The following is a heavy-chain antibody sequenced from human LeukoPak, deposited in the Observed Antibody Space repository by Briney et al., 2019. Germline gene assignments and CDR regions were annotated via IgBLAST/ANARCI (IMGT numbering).Heavy chain of an antibody. D-gene: IGHD6-13*01. CDR2: IIPIFGTA. CDR1: GGTFSSYA. J-gene: IGHJ4*02. Sequence: SVKVSCKASGGTFSSYAISWVRQAPGQGLEWMGGIIPIFGTANYAQKFQGRVTITTDESTSTAYMELSSLRSEDTAVYYCATSPTIAPAGTGDYWGQGTLVTVSS. CDR3: ATSPTIAPAGTGDY. V-gene: IGHV1-69*05.